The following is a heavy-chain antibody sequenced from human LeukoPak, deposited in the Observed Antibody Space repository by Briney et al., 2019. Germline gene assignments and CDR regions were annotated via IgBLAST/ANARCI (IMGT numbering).Heavy chain of an antibody. D-gene: IGHD6-19*01. J-gene: IGHJ4*02. Sequence: PGGTLRLSCAASGFTFSSYGMSWVRQAPGKGLEWVANINQDGSEKYYVDSVKGRFTISRDNAKNSLFLQMISLRAEDTAVYYCAKGQWLDYWGQGTLVPVSS. CDR1: GFTFSSYG. CDR3: AKGQWLDY. V-gene: IGHV3-7*01. CDR2: INQDGSEK.